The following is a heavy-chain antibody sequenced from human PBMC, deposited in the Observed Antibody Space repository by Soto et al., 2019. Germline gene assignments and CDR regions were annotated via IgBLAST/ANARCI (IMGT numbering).Heavy chain of an antibody. Sequence: QVQLVQSGAEVKKPGSSVKVSCKASGGTFSSYTISWVRQAPGQGLEWMGRIIPILGIANYAQKFQGRVTITADKSTSTAYMELSSLRSEDTAVYYCARGAAGTSGDYYYYYYMDVWSKGTTVTVSS. J-gene: IGHJ6*03. CDR1: GGTFSSYT. CDR2: IIPILGIA. D-gene: IGHD6-13*01. V-gene: IGHV1-69*02. CDR3: ARGAAGTSGDYYYYYYMDV.